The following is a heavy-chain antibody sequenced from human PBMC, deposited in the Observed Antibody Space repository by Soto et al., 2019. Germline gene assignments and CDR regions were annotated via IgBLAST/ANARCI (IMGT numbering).Heavy chain of an antibody. Sequence: WGSLRLSCKASVFTFSIYSMSWVRQSPGKGLEWVAKIPQDGVDGHYADSVKGRFTISRDNGKNSLYLQLNNLRAEDTAVYYCARDHLILPAHDFFYGSDVWGRGATVTVSS. CDR1: VFTFSIYS. CDR2: IPQDGVDG. J-gene: IGHJ6*02. V-gene: IGHV3-7*03. CDR3: ARDHLILPAHDFFYGSDV. D-gene: IGHD2-21*02.